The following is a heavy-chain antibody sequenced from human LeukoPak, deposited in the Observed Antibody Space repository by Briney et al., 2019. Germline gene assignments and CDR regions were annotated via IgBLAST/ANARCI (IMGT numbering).Heavy chain of an antibody. CDR3: ARDLGSVVPTTMGVFDF. J-gene: IGHJ4*02. CDR2: IYHSGSI. V-gene: IGHV4-38-2*02. CDR1: GNSISSVYY. D-gene: IGHD2-2*01. Sequence: PSETLSLTCAGSGNSISSVYYWGWTRQPPGKGLEWIGSIYHSGSIYYNPSLKSRATISVDTSKNQFSLNLSSVTAADTAMYYCARDLGSVVPTTMGVFDFWGQGTLVTVSS.